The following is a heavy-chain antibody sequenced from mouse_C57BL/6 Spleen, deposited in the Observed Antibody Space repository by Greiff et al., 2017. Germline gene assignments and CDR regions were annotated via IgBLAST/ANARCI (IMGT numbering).Heavy chain of an antibody. CDR2: ISSGSSTI. Sequence: EVHLVESGGGLVKPGGSLKLSCAASGFTFSDYGMHWVRQAPEKGLEWVAYISSGSSTIYYADTVKGRFTISRDNAKNTLFLQMTSLRSEDTAMYYCARLRRGSYWYFDVWGTGTTVTVSS. CDR1: GFTFSDYG. J-gene: IGHJ1*03. CDR3: ARLRRGSYWYFDV. D-gene: IGHD2-4*01. V-gene: IGHV5-17*01.